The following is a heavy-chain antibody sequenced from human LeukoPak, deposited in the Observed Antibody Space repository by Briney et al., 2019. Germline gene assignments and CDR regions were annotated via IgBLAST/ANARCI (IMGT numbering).Heavy chain of an antibody. J-gene: IGHJ5*02. Sequence: GGSLRLSCTASGLSFSTYNMNWVRQAPGKGPEWVAYITANNTTKYYADSVKGRFTISRDNAKKSLFLQMNSLRAEDTAVYYCAAASAFSSSWRSWGQGTVVTVSS. CDR3: AAASAFSSSWRS. D-gene: IGHD6-13*01. CDR2: ITANNTTK. V-gene: IGHV3-48*01. CDR1: GLSFSTYN.